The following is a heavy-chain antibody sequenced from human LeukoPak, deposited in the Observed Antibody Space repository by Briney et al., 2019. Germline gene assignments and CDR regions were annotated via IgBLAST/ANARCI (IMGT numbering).Heavy chain of an antibody. CDR3: GLITYKSDSVKGRFTISRDTSKNTLYLQMNSLRAEDTAIYYCAKDVRFGLNYYYYYMDV. CDR1: GFTFTNNA. Sequence: PGGSLRLSCAASGFTFTNNAMNWVRQALGKGPEGVSGISYSGISTYYAYSVKGRFPICKARSKTNLYLKTNSVSAEDSAITYRGLITYKSDSVKGRFTISRDTSKNTLYLQMNSLRAEDTAIYYCAKDVRFGLNYYYYYMDVWGKGAAVTVSS. CDR2: ISYSGIST. J-gene: IGHJ6*03. V-gene: IGHV3-23*01. D-gene: IGHD2-21*01.